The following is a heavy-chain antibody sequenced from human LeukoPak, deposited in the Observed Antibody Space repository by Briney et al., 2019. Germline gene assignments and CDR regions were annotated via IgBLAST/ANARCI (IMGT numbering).Heavy chain of an antibody. V-gene: IGHV3-21*01. CDR2: ISSSSSYI. CDR3: ARGAGSSWQYYFDY. Sequence: PGGSLRLSCAASGFTFSSYSMNWVRQAPGKGLEWVSSISSSSSYIYYADSVKGRFTISRDNAKNSLYLQMNSLRAEDTAVYYCARGAGSSWQYYFDYWGQGTLVTVSS. CDR1: GFTFSSYS. J-gene: IGHJ4*02. D-gene: IGHD6-13*01.